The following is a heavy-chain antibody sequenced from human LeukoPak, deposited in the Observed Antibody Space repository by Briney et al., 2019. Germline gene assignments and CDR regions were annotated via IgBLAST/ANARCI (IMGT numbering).Heavy chain of an antibody. V-gene: IGHV1-69*06. CDR2: IIPIFGTS. CDR3: ASRIAVAGTGFDY. Sequence: SVKVSCKASGSTFSSYAISWVPQDPGQGLEWMGGIIPIFGTSNYAHKFQGRVTITADKSTSTAYMELSSLRSEDTALYYCASRIAVAGTGFDYWGQGTLVTVSS. J-gene: IGHJ4*02. CDR1: GSTFSSYA. D-gene: IGHD6-19*01.